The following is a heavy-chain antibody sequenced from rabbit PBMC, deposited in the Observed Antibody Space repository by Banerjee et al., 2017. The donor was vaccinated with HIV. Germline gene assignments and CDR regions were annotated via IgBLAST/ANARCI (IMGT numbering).Heavy chain of an antibody. CDR1: GFSFSGDA. Sequence: QSLEESGGDLVKPGTSLTLTCTASGFSFSGDAVCWVRQAPGKGLEWIGCIITSSGSTGYASWAKGRFTISKTSSTTVTLQMTSLTAADTATYFCARAVYAGGDFAWYFNLWGPGTLVTVS. V-gene: IGHV1S40*01. D-gene: IGHD4-2*01. J-gene: IGHJ4*01. CDR2: IITSSGST. CDR3: ARAVYAGGDFAWYFNL.